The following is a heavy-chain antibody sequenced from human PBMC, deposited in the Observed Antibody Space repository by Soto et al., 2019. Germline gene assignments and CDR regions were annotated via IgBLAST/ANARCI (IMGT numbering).Heavy chain of an antibody. J-gene: IGHJ3*02. V-gene: IGHV3-48*01. Sequence: GGSLRLSCAASGFTFSSYSMNWVRQAPGKGLEWVSYISSSIITIYYADSVKGRFTISRDNAKNSLYLQMNSLRAEDTAVYYCARDGGLRYFDSGRGVAFDIWGQGTMVTVSS. D-gene: IGHD3-9*01. CDR1: GFTFSSYS. CDR3: ARDGGLRYFDSGRGVAFDI. CDR2: ISSSIITI.